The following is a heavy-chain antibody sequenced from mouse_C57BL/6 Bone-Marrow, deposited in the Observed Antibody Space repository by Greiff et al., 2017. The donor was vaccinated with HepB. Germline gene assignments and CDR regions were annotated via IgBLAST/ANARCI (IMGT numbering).Heavy chain of an antibody. CDR1: GYSITSGYY. Sequence: EVKLMESGPGLVKPSQSLSLTCSVTGYSITSGYYWNWIRQFPGNKLEWMGYISYDGSNNYNPSLKNRISITRDTSKNQFFLKLNSVTTEDTATYYCAREEITTAAAMDYWGQGTSVTVSS. D-gene: IGHD1-2*01. CDR2: ISYDGSN. CDR3: AREEITTAAAMDY. J-gene: IGHJ4*01. V-gene: IGHV3-6*01.